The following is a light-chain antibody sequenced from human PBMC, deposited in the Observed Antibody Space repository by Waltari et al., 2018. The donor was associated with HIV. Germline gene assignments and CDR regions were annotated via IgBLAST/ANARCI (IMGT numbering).Light chain of an antibody. CDR2: DNN. J-gene: IGLJ3*02. Sequence: QSVLTQPPSVSEAPGQKVTISCSGSSSNIGNDYVSWYQHVPGAAPILLIYDNNKRPSGSQDRFSGSKCGASATLDITGLQTGDEADYYCGTWDPRLSAVVFGGGTKLTVL. CDR3: GTWDPRLSAVV. V-gene: IGLV1-51*01. CDR1: SSNIGNDY.